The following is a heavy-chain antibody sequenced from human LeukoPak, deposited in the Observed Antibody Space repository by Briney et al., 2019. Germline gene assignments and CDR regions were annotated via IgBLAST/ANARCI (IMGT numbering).Heavy chain of an antibody. Sequence: GASVKVSCKASGYTFTSYGISWVRQAPGQGLEWMGWISGYNGNTNYAQNLQGRVTMTTDTSTSTVYMELSRLRSDDTAVYYCASPSQNLDILTGALDAFDIWGQGTMVTVSS. CDR3: ASPSQNLDILTGALDAFDI. V-gene: IGHV1-18*01. J-gene: IGHJ3*02. CDR2: ISGYNGNT. CDR1: GYTFTSYG. D-gene: IGHD3-9*01.